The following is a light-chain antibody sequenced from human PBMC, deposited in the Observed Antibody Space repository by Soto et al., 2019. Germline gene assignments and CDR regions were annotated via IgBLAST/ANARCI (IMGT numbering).Light chain of an antibody. CDR2: GNS. J-gene: IGLJ1*01. CDR1: SSNIGADHD. CDR3: QSYDRSLSGYV. Sequence: QSVLRQPPSVSGAQGQRVTISCTGSSSNIGADHDVHWFQQLPGVAPQLLIFGNSNRPSGVPDGFSGSKSGTSASLAIAGLQAEDEADYYCQSYDRSLSGYVFGTGTKVTVL. V-gene: IGLV1-40*01.